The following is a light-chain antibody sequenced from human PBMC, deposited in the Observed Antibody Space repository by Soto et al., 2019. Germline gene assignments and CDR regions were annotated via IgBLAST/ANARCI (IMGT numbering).Light chain of an antibody. CDR2: RTS. J-gene: IGKJ1*01. Sequence: VTTQSPASRSVSPGERASLSCRASQNVAGDLAWYQQKPGQAPRLLIYRTSTRATGIPDRFSGSGSGTEFTLTSSSLQSEDFAVYYCQEYNGRSSFGQGTKVEIK. CDR1: QNVAGD. V-gene: IGKV3-15*01. CDR3: QEYNGRSS.